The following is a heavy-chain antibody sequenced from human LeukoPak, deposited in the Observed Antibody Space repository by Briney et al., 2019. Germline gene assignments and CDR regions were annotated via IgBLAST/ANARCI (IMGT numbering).Heavy chain of an antibody. J-gene: IGHJ4*02. Sequence: SETLSLTCAVYGGSFSGYYWSWIRQPPGKGLEWIGEINHSGSTNYNPSLKSRVTISVDTSKNQFSLKLSSVTAADTAVYCCASGKWQQLPPPDYWGQGTLVTVSS. CDR2: INHSGST. V-gene: IGHV4-34*01. D-gene: IGHD6-13*01. CDR1: GGSFSGYY. CDR3: ASGKWQQLPPPDY.